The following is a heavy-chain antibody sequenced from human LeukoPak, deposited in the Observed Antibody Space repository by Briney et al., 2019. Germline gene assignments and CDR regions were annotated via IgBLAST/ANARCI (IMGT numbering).Heavy chain of an antibody. CDR3: AREAEIVVVPAAPNYYYYYGMDV. Sequence: ASVKVSCKASGYTFTSYGISWVRQAPGQGLEWMGWISVYNGNTNYAQKLQGRVTMTTDTSTSTAYMELRSLRSDDTAVYYCAREAEIVVVPAAPNYYYYYGMDVWGKGTTVTVSS. J-gene: IGHJ6*04. V-gene: IGHV1-18*04. CDR1: GYTFTSYG. CDR2: ISVYNGNT. D-gene: IGHD2-2*01.